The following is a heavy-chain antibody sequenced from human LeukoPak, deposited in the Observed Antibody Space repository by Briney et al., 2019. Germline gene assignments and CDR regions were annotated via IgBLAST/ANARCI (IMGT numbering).Heavy chain of an antibody. CDR1: EFTFTTYG. CDR3: ARDWKTNSFDY. V-gene: IGHV3-33*01. CDR2: IYYDGSNI. Sequence: GGSLRLSCAASEFTFTTYGMHLVRQAPGKGLEWVAFIYYDGSNIYYADYVKGRFTISRDISKNTLYLQMDSLRAEDTAIYYCARDWKTNSFDYWGQGTLVTVSS. J-gene: IGHJ4*02. D-gene: IGHD1-1*01.